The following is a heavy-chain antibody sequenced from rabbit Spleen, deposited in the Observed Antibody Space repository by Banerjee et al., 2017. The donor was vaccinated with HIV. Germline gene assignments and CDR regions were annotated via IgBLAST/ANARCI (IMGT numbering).Heavy chain of an antibody. CDR3: ARDLVTAIGWNFAL. CDR2: INIVTGKS. Sequence: QEQLEESGGGLVKPEGSLTLTCKASRFSFSDRDVMCWVRQAPGKGLEWITCINIVTGKSVYASWVSGRFIMSRTSSTTVTLQMTSLTAADTATYFCARDLVTAIGWNFALWGPGTLVTVS. CDR1: RFSFSDRDV. D-gene: IGHD7-1*01. J-gene: IGHJ4*01. V-gene: IGHV1S45*01.